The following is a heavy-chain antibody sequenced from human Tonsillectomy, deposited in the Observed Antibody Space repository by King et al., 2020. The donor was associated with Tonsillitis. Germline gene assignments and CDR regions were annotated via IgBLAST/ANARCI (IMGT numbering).Heavy chain of an antibody. CDR3: ARVHIPGFGELEPLDY. J-gene: IGHJ4*02. CDR2: ISYDGSNK. Sequence: VQLVESGGGVVQPGRSLRLSCAASGFTFSSYARHWVRQAPGKGLEWVAIISYDGSNKYYADSLKGRFTISRDNSKNTLYLQMDSLRADDTAVYYCARVHIPGFGELEPLDYWGQGTLVTVSS. V-gene: IGHV3-30-3*01. CDR1: GFTFSSYA. D-gene: IGHD3-10*01.